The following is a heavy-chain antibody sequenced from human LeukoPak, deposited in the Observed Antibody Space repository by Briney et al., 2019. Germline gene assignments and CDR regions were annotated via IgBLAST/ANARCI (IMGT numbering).Heavy chain of an antibody. Sequence: PSETLSLTCSVSGDSISSRSYYWGWIRQPPGKGLEWIGSIYYSGSTYYNPSLKSRVTISVDTSKNQFSLSLSSVTAADTAVYYCARREYGDYGNWFDPWGQGTLVTVSS. D-gene: IGHD4-17*01. CDR2: IYYSGST. V-gene: IGHV4-39*01. J-gene: IGHJ5*02. CDR3: ARREYGDYGNWFDP. CDR1: GDSISSRSYY.